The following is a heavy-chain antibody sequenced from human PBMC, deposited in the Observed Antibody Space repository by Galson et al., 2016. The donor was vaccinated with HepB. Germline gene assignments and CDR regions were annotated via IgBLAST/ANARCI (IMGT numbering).Heavy chain of an antibody. D-gene: IGHD6-19*01. CDR3: VKEGQWLVLGYYYEMDV. Sequence: SPRLSCAASGFTFSNSAMHWVRQAPGKGLEHVSAISSNGRNTYYADSAKGRFTISRDNSRKTLYLQMSSLRAEDTAVYYCVKEGQWLVLGYYYEMDVWGPGTTVTVSS. V-gene: IGHV3-64D*06. CDR1: GFTFSNSA. J-gene: IGHJ6*02. CDR2: ISSNGRNT.